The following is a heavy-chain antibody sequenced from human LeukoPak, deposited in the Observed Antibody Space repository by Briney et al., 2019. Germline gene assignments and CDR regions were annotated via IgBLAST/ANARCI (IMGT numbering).Heavy chain of an antibody. Sequence: SGGSLRLSCAASGFTFSSYGMHWVRQAPGKGLEWVAVKWYDGSNKYYADSVKGRFTISRDNSKNTLYLQMNSLRAEDTAAYYCASLRAGNNWFDPWGQGTLVTVSS. CDR3: ASLRAGNNWFDP. J-gene: IGHJ5*02. V-gene: IGHV3-33*01. CDR2: KWYDGSNK. D-gene: IGHD3-10*01. CDR1: GFTFSSYG.